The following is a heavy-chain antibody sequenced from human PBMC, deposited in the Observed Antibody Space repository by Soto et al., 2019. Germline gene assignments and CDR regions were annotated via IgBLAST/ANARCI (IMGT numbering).Heavy chain of an antibody. CDR2: ISSSSSYI. CDR3: ARESRRYMTTVGY. Sequence: GGSLRLSCAASGFTFSSYSMNWVRQAPGKGLEWVSSISSSSSYIYYADSVKGRFTISRDNAKNSLYLQMNSLRAEDTAVYYCARESRRYMTTVGYWGQRTLVTVPS. J-gene: IGHJ4*02. V-gene: IGHV3-21*01. CDR1: GFTFSSYS. D-gene: IGHD4-17*01.